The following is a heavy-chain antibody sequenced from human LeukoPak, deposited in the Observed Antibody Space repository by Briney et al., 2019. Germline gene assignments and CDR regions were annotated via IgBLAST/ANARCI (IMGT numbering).Heavy chain of an antibody. J-gene: IGHJ6*02. CDR2: ISGSGGNT. Sequence: PAGGSLRLSCAASGFTFSSYAMSWVRQAPGKGLEWVSSISGSGGNTFYADSVKGRFTISRDNSKNTLHLQMSSLRAEDTAVYYCAKAIPESSSWYRYYYYGMDVWGQGTTVTVSS. D-gene: IGHD6-13*01. CDR3: AKAIPESSSWYRYYYYGMDV. CDR1: GFTFSSYA. V-gene: IGHV3-23*01.